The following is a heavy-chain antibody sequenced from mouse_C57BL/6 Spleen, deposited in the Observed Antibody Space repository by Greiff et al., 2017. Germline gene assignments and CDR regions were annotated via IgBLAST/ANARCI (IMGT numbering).Heavy chain of an antibody. CDR1: GYTFTSYW. CDR3: ARSIYYDYDGFAY. Sequence: VKLQQPGTELVKPGASVKLSCKASGYTFTSYWMHWVKQRPGQGLEWIGNINPSNGGTNYNEKFKSKATLTVDKSSSTAYMQLSSLTSEDSAVYYCARSIYYDYDGFAYWGQGTLVTVSA. CDR2: INPSNGGT. J-gene: IGHJ3*01. V-gene: IGHV1-53*01. D-gene: IGHD2-4*01.